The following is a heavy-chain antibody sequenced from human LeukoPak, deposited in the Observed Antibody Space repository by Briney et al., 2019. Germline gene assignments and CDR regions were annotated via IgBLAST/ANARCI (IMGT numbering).Heavy chain of an antibody. CDR2: ISYDGSNK. CDR3: AKEASGYGYYFDY. V-gene: IGHV3-30-3*02. D-gene: IGHD3-10*01. CDR1: GFTFSSYA. J-gene: IGHJ4*02. Sequence: GGSLRLSCAASGFTFSSYAMHWVRQAPGKGLEWVAVISYDGSNKYYADSVKGRFTISRDNSKNTLYLQMSSLRAEDTAVYYRAKEASGYGYYFDYWGQGTLVTVSS.